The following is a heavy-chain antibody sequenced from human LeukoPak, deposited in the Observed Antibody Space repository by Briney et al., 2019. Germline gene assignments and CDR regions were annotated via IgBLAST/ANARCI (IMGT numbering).Heavy chain of an antibody. J-gene: IGHJ4*02. CDR1: GFTFGSYA. V-gene: IGHV3-30-3*01. Sequence: GGSLRLSCAASGFTFGSYAMHWVRQAPGKGLEWVAVISYDGSNKYYADSVKGRFTISRDNAKKSPYLQINTLRAEDTAVYYCVRGPHIAATSYWGQGTLVTVSS. CDR3: VRGPHIAATSY. CDR2: ISYDGSNK. D-gene: IGHD6-25*01.